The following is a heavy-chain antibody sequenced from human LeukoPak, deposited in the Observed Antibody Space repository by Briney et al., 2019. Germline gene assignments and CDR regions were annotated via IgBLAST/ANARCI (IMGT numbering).Heavy chain of an antibody. CDR2: LIGSSGST. J-gene: IGHJ4*02. V-gene: IGHV3-23*01. D-gene: IGHD5-12*01. Sequence: GGSLRLSCAASGFTSTNYAMYWVRQAPGKGLEWVSVLIGSSGSTDYADSVKGRFTISRDKSKNTLFLQMNSLRAEDTAIYFCAKGAYDYIEMGYFDSWGQGTLVTVSS. CDR1: GFTSTNYA. CDR3: AKGAYDYIEMGYFDS.